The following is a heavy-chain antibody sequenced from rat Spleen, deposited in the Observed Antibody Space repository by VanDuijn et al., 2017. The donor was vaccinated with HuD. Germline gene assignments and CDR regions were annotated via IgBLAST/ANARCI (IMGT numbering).Heavy chain of an antibody. Sequence: EVQLVESGGGQVQPGRSLKLSCVASGFTFNNYWMTWIRQAPGKGLEWVASIDFDGYSTYYPDTVKGRFVISKDNAKNVGYLQMDSLRSEDTATYFCARLGGLRNWFAYWGQGTLVTVSS. D-gene: IGHD4-3*01. CDR2: IDFDGYST. J-gene: IGHJ3*01. CDR3: ARLGGLRNWFAY. CDR1: GFTFNNYW. V-gene: IGHV5-31*01.